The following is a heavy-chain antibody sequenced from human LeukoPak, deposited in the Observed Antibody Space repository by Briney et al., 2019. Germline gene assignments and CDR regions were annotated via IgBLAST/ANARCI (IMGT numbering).Heavy chain of an antibody. J-gene: IGHJ4*02. Sequence: SETLSLTCTVSGGSISSYYWSWIRQPPGKGLEWIGYIYYSGGTNYNPSLKSRVTISVDTSKNQFSLKLSSVTAADTAVYYCARVGGSGSYWEYYFDYWGQGTLVTVSS. CDR1: GGSISSYY. D-gene: IGHD3-10*01. V-gene: IGHV4-59*01. CDR2: IYYSGGT. CDR3: ARVGGSGSYWEYYFDY.